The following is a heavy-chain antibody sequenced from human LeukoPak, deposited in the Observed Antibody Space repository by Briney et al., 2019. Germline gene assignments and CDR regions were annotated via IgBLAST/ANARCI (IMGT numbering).Heavy chain of an antibody. CDR2: INSDGSST. J-gene: IGHJ4*02. V-gene: IGHV3-74*01. Sequence: GESLKISCKGSGYSFTSYWMHWVRQAPGKGLVWVSRINSDGSSTSYADSVKGRFTISRDNAKNTLYLQMNSLRAEDTAVYYCARDQYDSSGYYPYYFDYWGQGTLVTVSS. D-gene: IGHD3-22*01. CDR3: ARDQYDSSGYYPYYFDY. CDR1: GYSFTSYW.